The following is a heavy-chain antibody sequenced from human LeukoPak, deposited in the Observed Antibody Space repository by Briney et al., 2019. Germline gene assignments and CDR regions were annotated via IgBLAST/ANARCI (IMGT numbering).Heavy chain of an antibody. CDR1: GFTFSSHN. D-gene: IGHD2-15*01. Sequence: GGSLRLSCAASGFTFSSHNMVWVRQPPGKGLEWISYISDSSITMYYADSVKGRFTISRDNAKNSLYLQMNSLRAEDTAVYYCARDGGFCSGGFCYRLFDPWGQGTLITVSS. J-gene: IGHJ5*02. CDR3: ARDGGFCSGGFCYRLFDP. V-gene: IGHV3-48*04. CDR2: ISDSSITM.